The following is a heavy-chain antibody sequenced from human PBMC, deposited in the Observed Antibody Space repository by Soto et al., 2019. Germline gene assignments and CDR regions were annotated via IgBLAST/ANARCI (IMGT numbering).Heavy chain of an antibody. D-gene: IGHD1-20*01. V-gene: IGHV1-69*13. CDR2: IIPIFGTA. J-gene: IGHJ6*02. CDR3: ARSLTGTYYYYGMDV. CDR1: GGTFSGYA. Sequence: SVKVSCKSSGGTFSGYAINCVRQAPGQGLEWMGGIIPIFGTADYAQKFQGRVTITADESTSTAYMELSSLRSEDTAVYYCARSLTGTYYYYGMDVWGQGTTVTVSS.